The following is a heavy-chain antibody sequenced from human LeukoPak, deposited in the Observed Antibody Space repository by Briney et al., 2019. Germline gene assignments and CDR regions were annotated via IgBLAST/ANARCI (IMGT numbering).Heavy chain of an antibody. V-gene: IGHV1-8*03. Sequence: GASVKVSCKASGYTFTSYDINWVRQATGQGLEWMGWMNPNSGNTGYAQKFQGRVTITRNTSISTAYMELSSLRSEDTAVYYCARGGPVVTHSHREYYYYYMDVWGKGTTVTVSS. CDR1: GYTFTSYD. CDR2: MNPNSGNT. D-gene: IGHD4-23*01. CDR3: ARGGPVVTHSHREYYYYYMDV. J-gene: IGHJ6*03.